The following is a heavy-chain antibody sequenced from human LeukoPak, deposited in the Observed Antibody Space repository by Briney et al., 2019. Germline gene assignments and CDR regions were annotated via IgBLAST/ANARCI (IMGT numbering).Heavy chain of an antibody. CDR1: GFTFSSYG. J-gene: IGHJ4*02. D-gene: IGHD3-22*01. CDR3: AKVDDSSGYYFGHYFDY. Sequence: GGTLRLSCAASGFTFSSYGMSWVRQAPGKGLEWVSAISGSGGSTYYADSVKGRLTISRDNSKNTLYLQMNSLRAEDTAVYYCAKVDDSSGYYFGHYFDYWGQGTLVTVSS. CDR2: ISGSGGST. V-gene: IGHV3-23*01.